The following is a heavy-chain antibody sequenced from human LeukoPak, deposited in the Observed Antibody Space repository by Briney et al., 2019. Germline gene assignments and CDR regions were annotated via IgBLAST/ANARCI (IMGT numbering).Heavy chain of an antibody. CDR1: GGSLSSYY. V-gene: IGHV4-59*01. CDR3: ARLVATGIYYYYYMDV. D-gene: IGHD7-27*01. CDR2: IYYSGGT. J-gene: IGHJ6*03. Sequence: KASETLSLTCTVSGGSLSSYYWGWIRQPPGKGMEWVGYIYYSGGTIYNPSLKSRVTISVDTSKIQFSLRLSSVTAADAAVYYCARLVATGIYYYYYMDVWGKGTTVTVSS.